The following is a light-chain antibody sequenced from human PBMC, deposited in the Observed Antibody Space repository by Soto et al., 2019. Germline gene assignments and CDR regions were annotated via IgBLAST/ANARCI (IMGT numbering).Light chain of an antibody. V-gene: IGKV3-20*01. J-gene: IGKJ2*01. Sequence: EIVLTQSPGTLSLSPGERATLSCRASQSVSSSYLAWYQQKPGQAPRLLIYGASSRATGIPDRFSGSGSRTDFTLTISRLEPEDFAVDYCLQYGSSPPSTSFVPMFTFGQRTYLDIK. CDR1: QSVSSSY. CDR2: GAS. CDR3: LQYGSSPPSTSFVPMFT.